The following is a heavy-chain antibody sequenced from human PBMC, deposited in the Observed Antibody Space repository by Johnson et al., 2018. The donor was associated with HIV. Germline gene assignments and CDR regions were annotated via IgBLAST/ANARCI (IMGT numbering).Heavy chain of an antibody. CDR3: ARGGRGYSYSYAFDI. CDR2: ISSNGGST. V-gene: IGHV3-64*01. J-gene: IGHJ3*02. CDR1: GFTFSSYW. Sequence: VQLVESGGGVVQPGRSLRLSCAASGFTFSSYWMSWVRQAPGKGLEYVSAISSNGGSTYYANSVKGRFTISRDNSKNTLYLQMGSLRAEDMAVYYCARGGRGYSYSYAFDIWGQGTMVTVSS. D-gene: IGHD5-18*01.